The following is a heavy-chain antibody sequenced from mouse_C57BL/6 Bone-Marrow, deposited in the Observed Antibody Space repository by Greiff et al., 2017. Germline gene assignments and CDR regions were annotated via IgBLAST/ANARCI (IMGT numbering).Heavy chain of an antibody. CDR2: IHPSDSDT. D-gene: IGHD1-1*01. Sequence: QVQLQQPGADLVKPGASVKVSCKASGYTFTSYWMHWVKQRPGQGLEWIGRIHPSDSDTNYNQKFKGKATLTVDKSSSTAYMQLSSLTSEDSAVYYCAPSISTGVRGDYFDYWGQGTTLTVSS. J-gene: IGHJ2*01. V-gene: IGHV1-74*01. CDR1: GYTFTSYW. CDR3: APSISTGVRGDYFDY.